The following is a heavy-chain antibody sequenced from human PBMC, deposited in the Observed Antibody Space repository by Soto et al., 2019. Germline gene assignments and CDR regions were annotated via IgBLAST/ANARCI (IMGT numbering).Heavy chain of an antibody. CDR1: GFTVSSNY. CDR2: IYGDDST. V-gene: IGHV3-53*02. CDR3: ARDGYGSGRYRHDS. Sequence: EVQLVETGGGLIQPGGSLRLSCAASGFTVSSNYISWVRQAPGKGLEWVSVIYGDDSTYYADSVKGRFTISRDNFKNTVYLQMNSTRAEDTAVYYCARDGYGSGRYRHDSWGQGTLVTGSS. J-gene: IGHJ5*01. D-gene: IGHD3-10*01.